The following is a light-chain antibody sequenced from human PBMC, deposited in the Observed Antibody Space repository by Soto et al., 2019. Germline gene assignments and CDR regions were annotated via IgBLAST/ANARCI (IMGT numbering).Light chain of an antibody. Sequence: EIVMTQSPATLSVSPGERATLSCRASQSITNKLAWYQQKPGQAPRLLIYDASTRATGIPVRFSGSGSGADFTLTISSLQSEDFAVYYCQRYDNWPSYTFGQGNKVDIK. CDR1: QSITNK. V-gene: IGKV3-15*01. CDR2: DAS. J-gene: IGKJ2*01. CDR3: QRYDNWPSYT.